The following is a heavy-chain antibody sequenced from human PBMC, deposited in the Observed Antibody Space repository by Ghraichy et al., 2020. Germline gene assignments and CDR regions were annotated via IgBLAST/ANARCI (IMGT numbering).Heavy chain of an antibody. D-gene: IGHD1-26*01. CDR1: GFTFRNFA. Sequence: GGSLRLSCAASGFTFRNFAMHWVRQAPGKGLEWVALISHEETTIEYGDFVKGRSIISRDNSKNTLFLEMTNVRPEDTGVYFCARDLGGSYSRLDFDHWGQGTRIPVSS. CDR2: ISHEETTI. J-gene: IGHJ4*02. CDR3: ARDLGGSYSRLDFDH. V-gene: IGHV3-30*03.